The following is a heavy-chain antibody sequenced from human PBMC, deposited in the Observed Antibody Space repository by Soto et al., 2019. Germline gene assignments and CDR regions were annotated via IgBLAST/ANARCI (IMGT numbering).Heavy chain of an antibody. D-gene: IGHD5-18*01. CDR2: ISAYNGNT. CDR3: ARDAIYVDTAMVTKVYYYWMDV. V-gene: IGHV1-18*01. Sequence: SSVKPCSKASGYTYTGYVLSWVRQAPGQELEWMGWISAYNGNTNYAQKLQGRVTMTTDTSTSTAYMELRSLRSDDTAVYYCARDAIYVDTAMVTKVYYYWMDVWG. CDR1: GYTYTGYV. J-gene: IGHJ6*01.